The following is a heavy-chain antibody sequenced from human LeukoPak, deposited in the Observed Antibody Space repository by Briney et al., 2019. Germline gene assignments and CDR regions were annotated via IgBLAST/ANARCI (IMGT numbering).Heavy chain of an antibody. D-gene: IGHD3-22*01. CDR3: ARDYYDSSASATFDY. V-gene: IGHV3-21*01. CDR1: GFTFNDYT. Sequence: GGSLRLSCETSGFTFNDYTMNWVRQAPGKGLEWVSSISSDGTYIKYADPVKGRFSISRDNTKNSLFLEMRSLRVEDTAMYFCARDYYDSSASATFDYWGQGNLFTVSS. J-gene: IGHJ4*02. CDR2: ISSDGTYI.